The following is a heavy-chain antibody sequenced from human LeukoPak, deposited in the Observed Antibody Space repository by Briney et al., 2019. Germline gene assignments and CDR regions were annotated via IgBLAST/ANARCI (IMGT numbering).Heavy chain of an antibody. V-gene: IGHV3-66*02. CDR1: GFTVSSNY. J-gene: IGHJ4*02. CDR3: ARGEHIVVVPAAIPLDY. CDR2: IYSGGST. Sequence: GESLKISCAASGFTVSSNYMSWVRQAPGKGLEWVSVIYSGGSTYYADSVKGRFTISRDNSKNTLYLQMNSLRAEDTAVYYCARGEHIVVVPAAIPLDYWGQGILVTVSS. D-gene: IGHD2-2*01.